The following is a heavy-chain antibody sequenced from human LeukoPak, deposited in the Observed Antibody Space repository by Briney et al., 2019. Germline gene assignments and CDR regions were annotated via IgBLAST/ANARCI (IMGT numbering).Heavy chain of an antibody. CDR3: ARGGVVPAAMVTD. V-gene: IGHV4-34*01. CDR2: INHSGST. Sequence: SETLSLTCAVYGGSFSGYYWSWIRQPPGKGLEWIGEINHSGSTNYNPSLKSRVTISVDTSKNQFSLKLSSVTAGDTAVYYCARGGVVPAAMVTDWGQGTLVTVSS. D-gene: IGHD2-2*01. CDR1: GGSFSGYY. J-gene: IGHJ4*02.